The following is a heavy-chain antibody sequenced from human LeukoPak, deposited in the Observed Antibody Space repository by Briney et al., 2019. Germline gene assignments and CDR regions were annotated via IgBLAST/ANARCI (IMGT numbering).Heavy chain of an antibody. D-gene: IGHD1-7*01. V-gene: IGHV3-33*01. J-gene: IGHJ4*02. CDR2: IWYDGSNK. Sequence: GGSLSLSCAASGFTFSSYGMHWVRQAPGKGLEWVAVIWYDGSNKYYADSVKGRFTISRDNSKNTLYLQMNSPRAEDTAVYYCARDRTIVGLDYWGQGTLVTVSS. CDR1: GFTFSSYG. CDR3: ARDRTIVGLDY.